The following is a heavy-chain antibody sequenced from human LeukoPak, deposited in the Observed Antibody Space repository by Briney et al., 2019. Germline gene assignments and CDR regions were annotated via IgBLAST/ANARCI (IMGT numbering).Heavy chain of an antibody. D-gene: IGHD1-14*01. CDR2: IVVGSGNT. V-gene: IGHV1-58*02. Sequence: ASVKVSCKASGFTFTSSAMQWVRQARGQRLEWIGWIVVGSGNTNYAQKFQERVTITRDMSTSTAYMELSSLRSEDTAVYYCAAVRSHGTEYYFDYWGQGTLVTVSS. J-gene: IGHJ4*02. CDR1: GFTFTSSA. CDR3: AAVRSHGTEYYFDY.